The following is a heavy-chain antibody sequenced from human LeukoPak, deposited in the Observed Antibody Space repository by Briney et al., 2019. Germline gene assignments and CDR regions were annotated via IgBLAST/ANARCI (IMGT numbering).Heavy chain of an antibody. V-gene: IGHV1-46*01. D-gene: IGHD6-19*01. Sequence: GASVKVSCKASGYTFTSYYMHWVRQAPGQGLEWMGIINPSGGSTSYAQKFQGRVTMTRDTSTSTVYMELSSLRSEDTAVYYCARGAPRYSSGWYGGFDYWGQGTLVTVSS. CDR3: ARGAPRYSSGWYGGFDY. CDR1: GYTFTSYY. CDR2: INPSGGST. J-gene: IGHJ4*02.